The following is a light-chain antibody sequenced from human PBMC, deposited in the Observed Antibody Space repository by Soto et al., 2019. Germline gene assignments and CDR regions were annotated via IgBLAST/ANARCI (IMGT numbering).Light chain of an antibody. J-gene: IGLJ1*01. V-gene: IGLV2-14*03. CDR1: SSDVGGYNF. CDR3: SSYTTSSTVV. Sequence: QSALTQLASVFGSPGQSITFSCTGTSSDVGGYNFVSWYQQHPGKAPKLMIYEVSSRPSGVSNRFSGSKSGNTASLTISGLQPEDEADYYCSSYTTSSTVVFGTGTQLTVL. CDR2: EVS.